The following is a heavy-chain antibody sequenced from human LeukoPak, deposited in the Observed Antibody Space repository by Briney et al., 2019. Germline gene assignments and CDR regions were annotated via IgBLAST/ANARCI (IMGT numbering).Heavy chain of an antibody. CDR2: IYYSGST. J-gene: IGHJ4*02. V-gene: IGHV4-59*01. D-gene: IGHD3-10*01. Sequence: PSETLSLTCTVSGGSISNYYWSWIRQPPGKGLEWIGYIYYSGSTNYNPSLKSRVTISVDTSKNQFSLKLSSVTAADTAVYYCARDPMGSGSYYNVPFDYWGQGTLVTVSS. CDR3: ARDPMGSGSYYNVPFDY. CDR1: GGSISNYY.